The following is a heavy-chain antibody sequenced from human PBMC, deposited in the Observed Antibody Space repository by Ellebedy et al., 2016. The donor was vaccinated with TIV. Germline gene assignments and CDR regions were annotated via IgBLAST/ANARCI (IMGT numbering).Heavy chain of an antibody. J-gene: IGHJ5*02. D-gene: IGHD2-15*01. CDR3: AREGYCSGGSCYDWFDP. CDR2: INPSGGST. CDR1: GYTFTSYY. Sequence: GESLKISCKASGYTFTSYYMHWVRQAPGQGLEWMGIINPSGGSTSYAQKFQGRVTMTRDTSTSTVYMELSSLRSEDTAVYYCAREGYCSGGSCYDWFDPWGQGTLVTVSS. V-gene: IGHV1-46*01.